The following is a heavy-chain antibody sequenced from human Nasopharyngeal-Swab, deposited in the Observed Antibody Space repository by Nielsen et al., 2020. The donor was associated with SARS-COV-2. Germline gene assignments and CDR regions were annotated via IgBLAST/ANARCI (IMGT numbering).Heavy chain of an antibody. D-gene: IGHD4-17*01. Sequence: SVKVSCKTSGYIFIYYAINWVRQAPGQGLVWMGKIMPILGTTNYAQKFQSRLTITADKFTNTAYMELTSLRSEDTAIYYCARGSFHGDGRLDYWGQGTLVTVSS. V-gene: IGHV1-69*04. CDR2: IMPILGTT. CDR3: ARGSFHGDGRLDY. CDR1: GYIFIYYA. J-gene: IGHJ4*02.